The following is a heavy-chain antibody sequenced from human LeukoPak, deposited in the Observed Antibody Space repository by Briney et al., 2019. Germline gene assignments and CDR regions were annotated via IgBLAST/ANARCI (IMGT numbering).Heavy chain of an antibody. CDR1: GGSISSSSDD. CDR3: ARGRYWFDP. J-gene: IGHJ5*02. CDR2: ICHSEST. V-gene: IGHV4-39*01. Sequence: SETLSLTCTVSGGSISSSSDDWGWIRQPPGKGLEWIGSICHSESTHYNPSLKSRVTIVVDTSKNQFSLKLSSVTAADTAVYYCARGRYWFDPWGQGTLVTVSS. D-gene: IGHD1-14*01.